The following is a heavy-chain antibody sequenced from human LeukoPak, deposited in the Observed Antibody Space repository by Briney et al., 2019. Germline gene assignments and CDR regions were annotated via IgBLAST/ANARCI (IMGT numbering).Heavy chain of an antibody. CDR3: ARAGGWAFDY. D-gene: IGHD6-19*01. Sequence: GGSLRLSCGASGFSFSSYWMSWVRQAPGKGLEWVANIKEGGSEKYYVDSVKGRFTMSRDNAKNSLYLQMNSLRAEDTAVYYCARAGGWAFDYWGQGTLVTVSS. CDR1: GFSFSSYW. V-gene: IGHV3-7*03. CDR2: IKEGGSEK. J-gene: IGHJ4*02.